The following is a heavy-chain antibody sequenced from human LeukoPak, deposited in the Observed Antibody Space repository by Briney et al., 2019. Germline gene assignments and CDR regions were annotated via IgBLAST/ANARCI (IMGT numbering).Heavy chain of an antibody. V-gene: IGHV3-48*04. CDR3: ARDSSYYYDSSGDNWFDP. D-gene: IGHD3-22*01. CDR2: ISSSGSTI. CDR1: GFTFSSYS. Sequence: GGSLRLSCAASGFTFSSYSMNWVRQAPGKGLEWVSYISSSGSTIYYADSVKGRFTISRDNAKNSLYLQMNSLRAEDTAVYYCARDSSYYYDSSGDNWFDPWGQGTLVTVSS. J-gene: IGHJ5*02.